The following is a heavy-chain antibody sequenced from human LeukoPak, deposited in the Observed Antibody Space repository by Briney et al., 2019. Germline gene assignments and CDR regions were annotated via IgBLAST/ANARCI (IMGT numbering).Heavy chain of an antibody. CDR3: ATATGSFYYYGMDV. V-gene: IGHV1-24*01. CDR1: GYTLTELS. CDR2: FDPEDGET. D-gene: IGHD3-9*01. Sequence: VASVKVSCKVSGYTLTELSMHWVRQAPGKGLEWMGGFDPEDGETIYAQMFQGRVTMTEDTSTDTAYMELSSLRSEDTAVYYCATATGSFYYYGMDVWGQGTTVTVSS. J-gene: IGHJ6*02.